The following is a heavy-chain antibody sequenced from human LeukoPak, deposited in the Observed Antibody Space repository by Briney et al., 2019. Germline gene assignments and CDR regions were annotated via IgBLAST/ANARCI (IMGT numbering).Heavy chain of an antibody. D-gene: IGHD1-26*01. CDR1: GGTFSSYA. CDR2: IIPIFGTA. CDR3: ARDRHSGNYYLDY. J-gene: IGHJ4*02. V-gene: IGHV1-69*05. Sequence: ASVKVSCKASGGTFSSYAISWVRQAPGQGLEWMGGIIPIFGTANYAQKLQGRVTMTTDTSTSTAYMELRSLRSDDTAVYYCARDRHSGNYYLDYWGQGTLVTVSS.